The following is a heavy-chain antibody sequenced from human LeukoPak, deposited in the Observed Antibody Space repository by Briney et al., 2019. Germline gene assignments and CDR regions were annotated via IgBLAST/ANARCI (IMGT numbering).Heavy chain of an antibody. Sequence: GGSLRLPCAASGFTFSTYWMNWVRQAPGKGLEWVANIKQDGSGKYYVDSVKGRFTISRDNAKNSLYLQMNSLTAEDTAVYYCARDPDQIVGANFDYWGQGTLVIVSS. D-gene: IGHD1-26*01. CDR3: ARDPDQIVGANFDY. V-gene: IGHV3-7*01. J-gene: IGHJ4*02. CDR1: GFTFSTYW. CDR2: IKQDGSGK.